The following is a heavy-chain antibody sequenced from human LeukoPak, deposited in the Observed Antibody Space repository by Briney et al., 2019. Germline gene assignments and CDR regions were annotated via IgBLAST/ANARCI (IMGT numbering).Heavy chain of an antibody. J-gene: IGHJ5*02. CDR2: IYYSGST. CDR3: ARDGQPGWFDP. Sequence: PSETLSLTCTVSGGSISSSSYYWGWIRQPPGKGLEWIGSIYYSGSTYYNPSLKSRVTISVDTSKNQFSLKLSSVTAADTAVYYCARDGQPGWFDPWGQGTLVTVSS. D-gene: IGHD6-13*01. CDR1: GGSISSSSYY. V-gene: IGHV4-39*07.